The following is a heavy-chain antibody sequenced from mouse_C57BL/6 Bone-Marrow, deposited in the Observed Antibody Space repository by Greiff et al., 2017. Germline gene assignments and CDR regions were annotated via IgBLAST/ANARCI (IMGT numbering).Heavy chain of an antibody. D-gene: IGHD1-1*01. CDR1: GYTFTSYW. Sequence: VQGVESGAELAKPGASVKLSCKASGYTFTSYWMHWVKQRPGQGLEWIGYINPSSGYTKYNQKFKDKATLTADKSSSTAYMQLSSLTYEDSAVYYCARGGTTVVAQGYFDVWGTGTTVTVSS. CDR2: INPSSGYT. CDR3: ARGGTTVVAQGYFDV. V-gene: IGHV1-7*01. J-gene: IGHJ1*03.